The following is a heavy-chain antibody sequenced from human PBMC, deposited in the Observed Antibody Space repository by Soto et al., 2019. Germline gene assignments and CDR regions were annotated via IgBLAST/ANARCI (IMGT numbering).Heavy chain of an antibody. Sequence: GLEWMGRIDPSDSYTNYSPSFQGHVTISADKSISTAYLQWSSLKASDTAMYYCARHSSIAARPDYYYGMDVWGQGTTVTVSS. CDR2: IDPSDSYT. V-gene: IGHV5-10-1*01. J-gene: IGHJ6*02. CDR3: ARHSSIAARPDYYYGMDV. D-gene: IGHD6-6*01.